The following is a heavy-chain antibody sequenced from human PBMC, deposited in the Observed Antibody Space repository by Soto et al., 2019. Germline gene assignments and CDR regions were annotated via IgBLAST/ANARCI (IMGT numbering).Heavy chain of an antibody. Sequence: SETLSLTCTVSGGSISSGGYYWSWIRQHPGKGLEWIGYIYYSGSTYYNPSLKSRVTISVDTSKNQFSLKLSSVTAADTAVYYCARYARRMAFDYWGQGTLVTVSS. CDR2: IYYSGST. J-gene: IGHJ4*02. D-gene: IGHD2-15*01. CDR3: ARYARRMAFDY. V-gene: IGHV4-31*03. CDR1: GGSISSGGYY.